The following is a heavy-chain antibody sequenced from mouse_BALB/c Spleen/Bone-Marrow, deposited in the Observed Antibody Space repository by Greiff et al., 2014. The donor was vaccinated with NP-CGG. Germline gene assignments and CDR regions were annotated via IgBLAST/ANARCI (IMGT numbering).Heavy chain of an antibody. CDR2: IYPGDGET. J-gene: IGHJ4*01. CDR3: ASVYDYGRGYAMDY. D-gene: IGHD2-4*01. V-gene: IGHV1-80*01. Sequence: QVQLQQSGAELVRPGSSVKISCKASGYAFSNYRMNWVKQRPGQGLGWIGQIYPGDGETNYNGEFEGRVTLTADKSSSTAYMQVSSLTSEDSAVYFCASVYDYGRGYAMDYWGQGTSVTVSS. CDR1: GYAFSNYR.